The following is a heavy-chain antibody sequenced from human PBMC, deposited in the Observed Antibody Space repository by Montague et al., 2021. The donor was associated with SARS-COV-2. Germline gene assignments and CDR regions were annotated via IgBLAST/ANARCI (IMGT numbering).Heavy chain of an antibody. D-gene: IGHD4-23*01. CDR2: IXXXXDX. CDR3: ARVQTTVAYDY. J-gene: IGHJ4*02. V-gene: IGHV2-70*11. Sequence: VKPTQTLTLTCTFSGFSLSTSGMCVSWIRQPPGKALEWLARIXXXXDXYYSTSLKTRLTISKDTSNNQVVLTMHNMDPVDTATYYCARVQTTVAYDYWGQGTLVTVSS. CDR1: GFSLSTSGMC.